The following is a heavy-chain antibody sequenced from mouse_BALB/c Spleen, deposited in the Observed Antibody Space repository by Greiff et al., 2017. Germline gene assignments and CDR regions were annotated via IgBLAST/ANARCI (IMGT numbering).Heavy chain of an antibody. Sequence: VQLKESGGGLVKLGGSLKLSCAASGFTFSSYYMSWVRQTPEKRLALVAAITSNGGSTYSPDPVKGRFTISSAHAKNTLYLQMSSLKSEDTALYYCARHVGGFYYFDYWGQGTTRTVSS. CDR1: GFTFSSYY. J-gene: IGHJ2*01. CDR3: ARHVGGFYYFDY. V-gene: IGHV5-6-2*01. CDR2: ITSNGGST.